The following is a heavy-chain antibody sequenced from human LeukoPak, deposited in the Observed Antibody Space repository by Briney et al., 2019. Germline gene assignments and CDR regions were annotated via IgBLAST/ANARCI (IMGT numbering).Heavy chain of an antibody. J-gene: IGHJ4*02. V-gene: IGHV3-23*01. CDR3: AKGHWGMDY. CDR2: ISRGGDSP. Sequence: PGGSLRLSCAASGFTFSSYAMSWVRQAPGKGLEWVSGISRGGDSPYYAGSVKGRFTTARDNSKNTLYLQMNSLRAEDTALYFCAKGHWGMDYGGQGTLVTVSS. CDR1: GFTFSSYA. D-gene: IGHD7-27*01.